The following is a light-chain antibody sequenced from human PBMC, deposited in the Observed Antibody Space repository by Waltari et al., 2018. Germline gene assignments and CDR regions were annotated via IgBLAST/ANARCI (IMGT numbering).Light chain of an antibody. V-gene: IGKV3-20*01. CDR3: QLYSSSLYT. J-gene: IGKJ2*01. Sequence: IVLTQFPGTLSLSPGERATLPCRAGECFIKTYLAWYQQKPGQAPRLLIYAASTRAPGTPDRFSGSESGTDFTHTISRLEPEDVAVYFCQLYSSSLYTFGQGTKLEIK. CDR2: AAS. CDR1: ECFIKTY.